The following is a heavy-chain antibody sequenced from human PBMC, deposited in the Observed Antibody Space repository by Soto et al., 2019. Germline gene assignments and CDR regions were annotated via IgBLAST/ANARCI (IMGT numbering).Heavy chain of an antibody. J-gene: IGHJ5*02. CDR2: IYYSGSP. CDR1: GGSISSSSYY. V-gene: IGHV4-39*01. Sequence: QLQLQESGPGLVKPSETLSLSCTVSGGSISSSSYYWGWIRQPPGKGLEWIGSIYYSGSPYYNPSLKSRVTISVDRPQNQFSLKLSSVSAADTAVYYCARHSALAAAGYRGEVDPWGQGTLVTVSS. CDR3: ARHSALAAAGYRGEVDP. D-gene: IGHD6-13*01.